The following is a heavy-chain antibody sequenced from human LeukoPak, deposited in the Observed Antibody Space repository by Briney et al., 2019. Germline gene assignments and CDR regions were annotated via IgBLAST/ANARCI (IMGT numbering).Heavy chain of an antibody. V-gene: IGHV1-69*04. CDR1: GFTFSSYA. J-gene: IGHJ6*02. CDR3: ARGVRELLPPYYHYGMDV. D-gene: IGHD1-26*01. CDR2: IIPILGIA. Sequence: GRSLRLSCAASGFTFSSYAISWVRQAPGQGLEWMGRIIPILGIANYAQKFQGRVTITADKSTSTAYMELSSLRSEDTAVYYCARGVRELLPPYYHYGMDVWGQGTTVTVSS.